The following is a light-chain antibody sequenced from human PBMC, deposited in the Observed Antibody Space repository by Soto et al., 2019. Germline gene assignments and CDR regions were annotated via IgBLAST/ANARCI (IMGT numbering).Light chain of an antibody. J-gene: IGLJ2*01. Sequence: QSVLTQSPSASASLGASVKLTCTLSSGHSSYAIAGHQQQPEKGPRYLMKVSSDGSHSKGDGIPDRFSGSSSGAERYFTISRLQSEDEADYYCQTWGTGIQVVFGGGTKLTVL. CDR2: VSSDGSH. V-gene: IGLV4-69*01. CDR3: QTWGTGIQVV. CDR1: SGHSSYA.